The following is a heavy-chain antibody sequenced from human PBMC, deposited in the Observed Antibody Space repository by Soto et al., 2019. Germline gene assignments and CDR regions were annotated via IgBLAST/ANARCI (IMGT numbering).Heavy chain of an antibody. J-gene: IGHJ4*02. CDR2: ISSSSSYT. Sequence: GGSLRLSCAASGFTFSDYYMSWIRQAPGKGLEWVSYISSSSSYTNYADSVKGRFTISRDNAKNSLYLQMNSLRAEDTAVYYCARRHDSSLVGAPYLDYWGQGTLVTVSS. CDR1: GFTFSDYY. V-gene: IGHV3-11*06. D-gene: IGHD3-22*01. CDR3: ARRHDSSLVGAPYLDY.